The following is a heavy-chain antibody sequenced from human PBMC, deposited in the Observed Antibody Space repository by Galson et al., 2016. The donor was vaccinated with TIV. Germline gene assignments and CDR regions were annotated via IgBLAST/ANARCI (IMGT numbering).Heavy chain of an antibody. V-gene: IGHV4-34*01. J-gene: IGHJ6*03. D-gene: IGHD6-6*01. CDR3: ARVQWGSSLVHYYYHLDV. CDR1: GGSVSGYY. Sequence: ETLSLTCAVYGGSVSGYYWSWIRQSPEKGLEWMGEINHWGSTNYNPSLKSRVTVSIDTSKNQFSLRLTSLTAADTAVCYCARVQWGSSLVHYYYHLDVWGKGITVTVSS. CDR2: INHWGST.